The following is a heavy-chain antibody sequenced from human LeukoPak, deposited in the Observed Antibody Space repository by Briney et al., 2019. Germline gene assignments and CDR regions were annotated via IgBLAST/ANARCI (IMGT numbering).Heavy chain of an antibody. J-gene: IGHJ4*02. CDR3: AKRTDYSNYGPFDY. Sequence: GGPLRLSCEASGFTFSAYAMSWVREAPGKGLEWVSAISGSGGSTYYADSVKGRFTISRDNSKNTLFLQMNSLRAEDTAVYYCAKRTDYSNYGPFDYWGQGTLVTVSS. V-gene: IGHV3-23*01. D-gene: IGHD4-11*01. CDR1: GFTFSAYA. CDR2: ISGSGGST.